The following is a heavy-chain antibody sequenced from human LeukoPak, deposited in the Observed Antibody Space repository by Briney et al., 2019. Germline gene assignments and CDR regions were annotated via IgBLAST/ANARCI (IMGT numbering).Heavy chain of an antibody. Sequence: SETLSLTCAVYGGSFSGYYWSWIRQPPGKGLEWIGEINHSGSTNYNPSLKSRVTISVDTSKNQFSLKLTSVTAADTAVYYCARVPKGAAPRPYYGMDVWGQGTTVTVSS. J-gene: IGHJ6*02. CDR1: GGSFSGYY. CDR3: ARVPKGAAPRPYYGMDV. CDR2: INHSGST. V-gene: IGHV4-34*01. D-gene: IGHD1-1*01.